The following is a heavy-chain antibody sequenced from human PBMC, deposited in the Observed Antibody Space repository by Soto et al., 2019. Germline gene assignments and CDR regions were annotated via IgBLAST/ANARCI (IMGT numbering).Heavy chain of an antibody. CDR2: IIPIFGTA. J-gene: IGHJ3*02. V-gene: IGHV1-69*13. CDR3: ARDSPRGGYNYGNAFDI. D-gene: IGHD5-12*01. CDR1: GGTFSSYA. Sequence: PVKVSCKASGGTFSSYAISWVRQAPGQGLEWMGGIIPIFGTANYAQKFQGRVTITADESTSTAYMELSSLRSEDTAVYYCARDSPRGGYNYGNAFDIWGQGTMVTVSS.